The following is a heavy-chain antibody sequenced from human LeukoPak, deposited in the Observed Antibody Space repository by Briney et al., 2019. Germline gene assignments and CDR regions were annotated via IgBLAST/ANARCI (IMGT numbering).Heavy chain of an antibody. CDR1: GFTFSSYS. D-gene: IGHD6-13*01. J-gene: IGHJ6*03. CDR3: ARQGSSSWYRSPYYYMDV. V-gene: IGHV3-21*01. CDR2: ISSGSSSI. Sequence: GGSLRLSCAASGFTFSSYSMNWVRQAPGKGLEWVSSISSGSSSIYYADSVKGRFTISRDNAKNSLYLQMNSLRAEDTAVYYCARQGSSSWYRSPYYYMDVWGKGTTVTVSS.